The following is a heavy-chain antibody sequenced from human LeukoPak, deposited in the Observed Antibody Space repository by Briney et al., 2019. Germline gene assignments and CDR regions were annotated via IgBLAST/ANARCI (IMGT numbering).Heavy chain of an antibody. CDR3: ARGPRKAGRLYYYHGMDV. CDR2: INHGGST. CDR1: GGSFSGYY. Sequence: SETLSLTCAVYGGSFSGYYWSWIRQPPGKGLEWIGEINHGGSTNYNPSLKSRVTISVDTSKNQFSLKLSSVTAADTAVYYCARGPRKAGRLYYYHGMDVWGKGTTVTVSS. J-gene: IGHJ6*04. D-gene: IGHD6-19*01. V-gene: IGHV4-34*01.